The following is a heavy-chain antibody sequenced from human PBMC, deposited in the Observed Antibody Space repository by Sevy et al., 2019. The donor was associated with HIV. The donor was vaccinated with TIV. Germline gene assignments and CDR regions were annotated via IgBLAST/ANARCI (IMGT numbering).Heavy chain of an antibody. J-gene: IGHJ6*02. CDR2: ISWNSRNI. CDR3: TKDINRGCDGVNCYSYYYYFYGLDV. D-gene: IGHD2-21*01. CDR1: GFPFNDHG. V-gene: IGHV3-9*01. Sequence: GGSLRLSCAASGFPFNDHGMHWVRQVPGKGLEWVSGISWNSRNIGYADSVKGRFTISRANARHFVYLEMNSLSPEDTAFYYCTKDINRGCDGVNCYSYYYYFYGLDVWGQGTTVTVSS.